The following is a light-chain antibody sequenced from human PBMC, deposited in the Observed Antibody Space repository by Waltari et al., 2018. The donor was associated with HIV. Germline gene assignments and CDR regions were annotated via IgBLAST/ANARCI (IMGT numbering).Light chain of an antibody. V-gene: IGKV2-30*01. CDR1: QSLAYSDGRIY. CDR3: VQGTHWPPT. Sequence: VGMTQSPLSLPVTLGPPASISCRPSQSLAYSDGRIYLNWFHHRPGQSPRRLIYTVSDRDSGVPDRFTGSGSGTDFTLKISRVEAEDVGIFYCVQGTHWPPTFGQGTKLEIK. CDR2: TVS. J-gene: IGKJ2*01.